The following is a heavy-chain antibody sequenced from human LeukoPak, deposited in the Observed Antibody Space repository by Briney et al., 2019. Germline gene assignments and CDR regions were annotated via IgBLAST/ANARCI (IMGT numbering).Heavy chain of an antibody. J-gene: IGHJ5*02. D-gene: IGHD6-13*01. V-gene: IGHV3-48*01. CDR3: ARVRFVGAAAGRGGNWFDP. CDR1: GFTFSDYG. CDR2: ISSSSSTI. Sequence: GGTLRLSCAGSGFTFSDYGMNWVRQAPGKGLEWVSYISSSSSTIYYADSVKGRFTISRDNAKNSLYLQMNSLRAEDTAVYYCARVRFVGAAAGRGGNWFDPWGQGTLVTVSS.